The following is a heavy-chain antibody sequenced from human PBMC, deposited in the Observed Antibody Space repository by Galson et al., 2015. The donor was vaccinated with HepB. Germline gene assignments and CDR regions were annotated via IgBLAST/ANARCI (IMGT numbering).Heavy chain of an antibody. V-gene: IGHV3-23*01. Sequence: SLRLSCAASGFTFNTYAMSWVRQAPGKGLEWVSAISGSGRSTYYADSVKGRFTISRDNSKNTLYLQMNSLRADDTAVYYCAKVGERLYNFHSWGQGTLGPVSS. D-gene: IGHD1-1*01. J-gene: IGHJ4*02. CDR3: AKVGERLYNFHS. CDR1: GFTFNTYA. CDR2: ISGSGRST.